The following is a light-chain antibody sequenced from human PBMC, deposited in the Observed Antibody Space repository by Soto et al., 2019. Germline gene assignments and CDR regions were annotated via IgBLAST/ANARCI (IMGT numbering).Light chain of an antibody. V-gene: IGLV2-14*01. CDR1: SSDVGGYNY. CDR2: EVN. J-gene: IGLJ3*02. CDR3: SSYTGIDTQV. Sequence: QSALTQPASVSGSPGQSITISCTGTSSDVGGYNYVSWYQQHPGKVPKLIIYEVNNRPSGVSYRFSGSKSGNTASLTISGLQAEYEADYYCSSYTGIDTQVFGGGTKLTVL.